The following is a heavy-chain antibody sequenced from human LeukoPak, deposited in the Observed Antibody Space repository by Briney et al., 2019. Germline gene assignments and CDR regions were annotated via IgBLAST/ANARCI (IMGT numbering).Heavy chain of an antibody. Sequence: GGSLRLSCAASGFTLSSYSMNGVRQAPGEGVEWVSSISNSSSYIYYADSVKGRLTISRDNAKNSLYLHMNRLRAEDRAVYYCVREPRGGGSGSYNYMDVCGKGSTVTISS. CDR3: VREPRGGGSGSYNYMDV. J-gene: IGHJ6*03. V-gene: IGHV3-21*01. D-gene: IGHD3-10*01. CDR1: GFTLSSYS. CDR2: ISNSSSYI.